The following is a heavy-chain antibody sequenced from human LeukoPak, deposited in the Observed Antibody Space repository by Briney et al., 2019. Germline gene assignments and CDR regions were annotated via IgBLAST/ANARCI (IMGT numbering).Heavy chain of an antibody. J-gene: IGHJ4*02. V-gene: IGHV4-4*07. Sequence: NPSETLSLTCTVSGGSIISYYGSWIRQPAGKGLEWIGRIYTSGSTNYNPSLKSRVSISIDTSKKELSLRLTSVTAADSAVYYGTSSFHYDSRDYWGQGTLVTVSS. CDR1: GGSIISYY. D-gene: IGHD3-22*01. CDR3: TSSFHYDSRDY. CDR2: IYTSGST.